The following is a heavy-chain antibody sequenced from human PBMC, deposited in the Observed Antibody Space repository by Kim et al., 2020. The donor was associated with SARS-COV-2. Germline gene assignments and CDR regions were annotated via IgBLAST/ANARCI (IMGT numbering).Heavy chain of an antibody. D-gene: IGHD3-22*01. V-gene: IGHV3-21*01. CDR1: GFTFSSYS. Sequence: GGSLRLSCAASGFTFSSYSMNWVRQAPGKGLEWVSSISSSSSYIYYADSVKGRFTISRDNAKNSLYLQMNSLRAEDTAVYYCARDLPPDSSGYYLPYYYYGMDVWGQGTTVTVSS. J-gene: IGHJ6*02. CDR3: ARDLPPDSSGYYLPYYYYGMDV. CDR2: ISSSSSYI.